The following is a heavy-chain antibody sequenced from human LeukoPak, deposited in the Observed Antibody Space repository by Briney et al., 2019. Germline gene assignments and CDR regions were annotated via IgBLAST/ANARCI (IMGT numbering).Heavy chain of an antibody. Sequence: PRGSLRLSCAASGFTFSSYSMSWVRQAPGKGLEWVSSISSSSGYIYQPDSVKGRFTISRDNARDSLYLQMNNLRAEDTAIYYCARGRSLTTTVTSYADWGQGTLFTVSS. J-gene: IGHJ4*02. CDR1: GFTFSSYS. V-gene: IGHV3-21*01. CDR2: ISSSSGYI. CDR3: ARGRSLTTTVTSYAD. D-gene: IGHD4-11*01.